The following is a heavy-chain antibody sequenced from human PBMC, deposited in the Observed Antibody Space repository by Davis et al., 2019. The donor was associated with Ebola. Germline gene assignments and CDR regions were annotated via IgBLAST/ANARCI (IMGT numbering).Heavy chain of an antibody. CDR2: INPDGSNK. CDR3: ANRLSITITGVGEEKYGMDV. J-gene: IGHJ6*02. V-gene: IGHV3-30*02. D-gene: IGHD3-3*01. CDR1: DLIFSYYG. Sequence: PGGSLRLSCAASDLIFSYYGMHWVRQAPGKGLEWVAFINPDGSNKYYGESVKGRFTISRDNSKNILFLHMNNLRPEDTALYYCANRLSITITGVGEEKYGMDVWGQGTAVAVSS.